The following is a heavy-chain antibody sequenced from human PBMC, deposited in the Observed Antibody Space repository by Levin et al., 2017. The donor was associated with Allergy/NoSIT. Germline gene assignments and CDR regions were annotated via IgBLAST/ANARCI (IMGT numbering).Heavy chain of an antibody. CDR3: SLKGDYDFWSGYYTGTGRALYFDY. Sequence: GGSLRLSCAASGFTFSSYAMSWVRQAPGKGLEWVSAISGSGGSTYYADSVKGRFTISRDNSKNTLYLQMNSLRAEDTAVYYCSLKGDYDFWSGYYTGTGRALYFDYWGQGTLVTVSS. CDR2: ISGSGGST. D-gene: IGHD3-3*01. CDR1: GFTFSSYA. V-gene: IGHV3-23*01. J-gene: IGHJ4*02.